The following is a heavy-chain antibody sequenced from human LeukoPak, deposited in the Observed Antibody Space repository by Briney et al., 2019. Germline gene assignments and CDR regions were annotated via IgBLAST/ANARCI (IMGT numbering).Heavy chain of an antibody. J-gene: IGHJ3*02. CDR3: ARGGVGGYASDAFDI. CDR1: GYSFTSYW. Sequence: GESLKISCKGSGYSFTSYWIGWVRQLPGKGLEWMGIIYPGDSDTRYSPSFQGQVTISADKSISTAYLQWSSLKASDTAMYYCARGGVGGYASDAFDIWGQGTMVTVSS. CDR2: IYPGDSDT. D-gene: IGHD5-12*01. V-gene: IGHV5-51*01.